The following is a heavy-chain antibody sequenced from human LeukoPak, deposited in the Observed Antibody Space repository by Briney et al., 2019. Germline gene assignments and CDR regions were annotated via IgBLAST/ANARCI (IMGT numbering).Heavy chain of an antibody. V-gene: IGHV7-4-1*02. Sequence: ASVKVSCKASGYIFTSYAMNWVRQAPGQGLEWMGWINTNTGNPTCAQGFTGRFVFSLDTSASTAYLQISSLKAEDTAVYYRTRDHGSQRYWFDPWGQGTLVTVSS. D-gene: IGHD1-26*01. J-gene: IGHJ5*02. CDR1: GYIFTSYA. CDR3: TRDHGSQRYWFDP. CDR2: INTNTGNP.